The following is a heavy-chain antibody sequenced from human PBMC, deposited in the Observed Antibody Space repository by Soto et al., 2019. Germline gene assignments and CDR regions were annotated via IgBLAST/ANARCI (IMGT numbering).Heavy chain of an antibody. Sequence: QLQLQESGPGLAKASETLSLTCSVSGGSISGSIYYWGWIRQPPGRGLEWLGGIYHTGGTYYNPSLKSRVSISVDTSKNQFSLKVTSVPAADTAVYYCARHRVPTQSYDYYMDTWGIGTTVTVSS. J-gene: IGHJ6*03. CDR3: ARHRVPTQSYDYYMDT. CDR2: IYHTGGT. D-gene: IGHD2-2*01. V-gene: IGHV4-39*01. CDR1: GGSISGSIYY.